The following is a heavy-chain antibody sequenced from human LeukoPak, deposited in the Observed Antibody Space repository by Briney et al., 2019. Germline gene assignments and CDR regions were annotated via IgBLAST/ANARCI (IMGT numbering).Heavy chain of an antibody. CDR1: GYTFTSYY. D-gene: IGHD4-11*01. CDR3: ARWTTTYLDY. CDR2: INPSGGST. V-gene: IGHV1-46*01. J-gene: IGHJ4*02. Sequence: ASVKVSCRASGYTFTSYYIHWVRQAPGQGLEWMGIINPSGGSTNYAQKFQGRVTMTRDTSTSTVYMELSSLRSEDSAVYYCARWTTTYLDYWGQGTLVTVSS.